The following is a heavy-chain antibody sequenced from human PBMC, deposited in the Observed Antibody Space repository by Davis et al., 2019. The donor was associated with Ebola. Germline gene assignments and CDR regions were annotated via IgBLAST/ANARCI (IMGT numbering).Heavy chain of an antibody. J-gene: IGHJ4*02. V-gene: IGHV4-59*08. D-gene: IGHD3-10*01. CDR3: ARHEGLWFGESLDY. CDR1: GGSISSYY. CDR2: IYYSGST. Sequence: SETLSLTCTVSGGSISSYYWSWIRQPPGKGLEWIGYIYYSGSTNYNPSLKSRVTISVDTSKNQFSLKLSSVTAADTAVYYCARHEGLWFGESLDYWGQGTLVTVSS.